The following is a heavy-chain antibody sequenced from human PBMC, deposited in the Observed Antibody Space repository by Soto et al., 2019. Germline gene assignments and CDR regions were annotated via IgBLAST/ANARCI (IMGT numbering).Heavy chain of an antibody. CDR1: GDSIGSGGHY. CDR2: IYYSGST. J-gene: IGHJ5*02. CDR3: ARGRGEFDA. V-gene: IGHV4-31*03. Sequence: SETLSLTCSVSGDSIGSGGHYWNWIRQHPEKGLEWIGYIYYSGSTHYNPSLRSRLSISLDTSKNQFFLNLRSVSAADTAVYYCARGRGEFDAWGQGT. D-gene: IGHD2-21*01.